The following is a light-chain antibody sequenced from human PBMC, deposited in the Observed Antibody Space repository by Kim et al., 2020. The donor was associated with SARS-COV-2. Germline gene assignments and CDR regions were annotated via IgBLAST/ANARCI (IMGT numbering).Light chain of an antibody. J-gene: IGLJ1*01. CDR1: SSNLGAGYE. V-gene: IGLV1-40*01. CDR3: QSYDSGLGGSV. CDR2: ANT. Sequence: QRVTISWTGSSSNLGAGYEVHWYQQLPGTAPKLVIYANTNRPSGIPDRFSGSKSGTSASLAITGLLAADEADYYCQSYDSGLGGSVFGTGTKVTVL.